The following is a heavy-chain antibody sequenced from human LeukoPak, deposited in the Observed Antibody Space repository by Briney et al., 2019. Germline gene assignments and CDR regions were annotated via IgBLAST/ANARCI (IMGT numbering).Heavy chain of an antibody. CDR3: AKDNVIRFGGVIGD. CDR2: ISRDGGST. J-gene: IGHJ1*01. V-gene: IGHV3-43*02. Sequence: GGSLRLSCAASGFTFDDYAMHWVRQAPGKGLEWVSLISRDGGSTYYGDSVKGRFTISRDNSKNSLYLQMNSLRTEDTAFYYCAKDNVIRFGGVIGDWGQGTLVTVSS. D-gene: IGHD3-16*02. CDR1: GFTFDDYA.